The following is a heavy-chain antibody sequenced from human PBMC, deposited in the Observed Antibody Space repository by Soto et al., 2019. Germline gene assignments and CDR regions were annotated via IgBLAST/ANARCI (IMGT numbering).Heavy chain of an antibody. D-gene: IGHD3-10*01. J-gene: IGHJ6*02. Sequence: GGSLRLSCASSGFTFSSYAMHWVRQAPGKGLEWVAVISYDGSNKYYADSVKGRFTISRDNSKNTLYLQMNSLRAEDTAVYYCARVALTMVYYYYYGMDVWGQGTTVTVSS. CDR1: GFTFSSYA. V-gene: IGHV3-30-3*01. CDR3: ARVALTMVYYYYYGMDV. CDR2: ISYDGSNK.